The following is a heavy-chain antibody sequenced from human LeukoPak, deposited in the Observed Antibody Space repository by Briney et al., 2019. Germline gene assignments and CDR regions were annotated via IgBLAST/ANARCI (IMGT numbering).Heavy chain of an antibody. D-gene: IGHD4-17*01. V-gene: IGHV3-23*01. CDR2: ISGSSGST. Sequence: GGSLRLSCAASGFTFSSFAMSWVRQAPGKGLEWVSTISGSSGSTNYADSVKGRFTFSRDNSKNTLYLQMNSLRAEDTAVYYCAKDLPDYGDYIEGYWGQGTLVTVSS. CDR3: AKDLPDYGDYIEGY. CDR1: GFTFSSFA. J-gene: IGHJ4*02.